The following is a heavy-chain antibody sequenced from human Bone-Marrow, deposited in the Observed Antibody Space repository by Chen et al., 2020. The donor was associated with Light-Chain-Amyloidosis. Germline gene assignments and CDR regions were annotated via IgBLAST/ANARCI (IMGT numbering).Heavy chain of an antibody. J-gene: IGHJ4*02. CDR1: GYTFTNYA. Sequence: QVQLVQSGAEVKKPGASVKVSCKASGYTFTNYALHWVRQAPGQRLEWMGWINAGNGNTKYSQKFQGRVTITSDTSASIAYMELSSLRSEDTAVYYCARDRVYGSGSYYIFDYWGQGTLVTVSS. D-gene: IGHD3-10*01. V-gene: IGHV1-3*01. CDR2: INAGNGNT. CDR3: ARDRVYGSGSYYIFDY.